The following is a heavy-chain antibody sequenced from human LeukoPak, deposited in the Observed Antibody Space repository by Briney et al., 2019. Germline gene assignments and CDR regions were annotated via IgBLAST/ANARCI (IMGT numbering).Heavy chain of an antibody. V-gene: IGHV3-15*01. D-gene: IGHD3-22*01. J-gene: IGHJ4*02. Sequence: GGSLRLSCAASGFTFSNAWMNWVRQAPGKGLEWVGRIKSKADGGTTDYAAAVKGRFTTSRDDSKNTLYLQINALKTENTAIYYCTTHHSFYQDSSGYYRGFDNWGQGTLVTVSS. CDR1: GFTFSNAW. CDR3: TTHHSFYQDSSGYYRGFDN. CDR2: IKSKADGGTT.